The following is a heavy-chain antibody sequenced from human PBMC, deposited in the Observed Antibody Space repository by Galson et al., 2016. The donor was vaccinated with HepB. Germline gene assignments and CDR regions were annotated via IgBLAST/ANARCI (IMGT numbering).Heavy chain of an antibody. V-gene: IGHV1-69*13. D-gene: IGHD3-10*01. J-gene: IGHJ4*02. CDR2: IIPIFGTA. CDR3: ARVEQSTLVWGLIKLAQFDY. Sequence: SVKVSCKASGGTFSSYAISWMRQAPGQGLEWMGGIIPIFGTANQAQKFQGRVTITADESTSTVYMELSSLRREDTDVSYCARVEQSTLVWGLIKLAQFDYWGQGTLITVSS. CDR1: GGTFSSYA.